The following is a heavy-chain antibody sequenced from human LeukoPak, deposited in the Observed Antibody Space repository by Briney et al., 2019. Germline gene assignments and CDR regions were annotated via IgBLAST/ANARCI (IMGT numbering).Heavy chain of an antibody. D-gene: IGHD3-10*01. Sequence: ASVKVSCKASGYTFTGYYMHWVRQASGQGLEWMGWINPDSGGTNYAQKFQGRVTMTRDTSISTAFLDLSRLRSDDTAIYYCASGWGVGSTTPFDYWGQGTLVTVSS. V-gene: IGHV1-2*02. CDR1: GYTFTGYY. CDR3: ASGWGVGSTTPFDY. CDR2: INPDSGGT. J-gene: IGHJ4*02.